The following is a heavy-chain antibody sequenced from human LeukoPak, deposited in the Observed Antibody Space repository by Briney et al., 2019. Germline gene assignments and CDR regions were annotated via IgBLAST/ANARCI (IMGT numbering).Heavy chain of an antibody. CDR2: INHSGST. CDR3: ARTIAAAGWVYYYYYYMDV. CDR1: GGSFSGYY. V-gene: IGHV4-34*01. D-gene: IGHD6-13*01. Sequence: SETLTLTCAVYGGSFSGYYWSWIRQPPGKGLEWIGEINHSGSTNYNPSLKGRVTISVDTSKNQYSLKLSSVTAADTAVYYCARTIAAAGWVYYYYYYMDVWGKGTTVTISS. J-gene: IGHJ6*03.